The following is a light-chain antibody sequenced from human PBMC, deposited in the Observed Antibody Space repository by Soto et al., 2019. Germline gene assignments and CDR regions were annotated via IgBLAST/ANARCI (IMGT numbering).Light chain of an antibody. CDR2: KAS. CDR1: QSLSSR. Sequence: DIQMTQSPSTLSASVGDRVTITCRASQSLSSRLAWYQQRPGKAPNLLIYKASSLESGVPSRFSGSGSGTEFTLTISSLQPDDFATYYCQQYNSYPITFGQGTRLEIK. J-gene: IGKJ5*01. V-gene: IGKV1-5*03. CDR3: QQYNSYPIT.